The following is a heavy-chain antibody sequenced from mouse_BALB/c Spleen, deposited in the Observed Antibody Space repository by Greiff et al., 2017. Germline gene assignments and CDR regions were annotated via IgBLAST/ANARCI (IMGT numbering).Heavy chain of an antibody. Sequence: VKLMESGPGLVQPSQSLSITCTVSGFSLTSYGVHWVRQSPGKGLEWLGVIWSGGSTDYNAAFISRLSISKDNSKSQVFFKMNSLQANDTAIYYCARNSLYDGYYDAMDYWGQGTSVTVSS. J-gene: IGHJ4*01. CDR2: IWSGGST. CDR3: ARNSLYDGYYDAMDY. CDR1: GFSLTSYG. D-gene: IGHD2-3*01. V-gene: IGHV2-2*02.